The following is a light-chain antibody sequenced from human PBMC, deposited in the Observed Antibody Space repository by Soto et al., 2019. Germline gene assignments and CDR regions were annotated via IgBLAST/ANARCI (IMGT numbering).Light chain of an antibody. V-gene: IGKV1-5*01. CDR3: QQYNIYPWT. CDR1: QSTSSW. Sequence: DIQMTQSPSTLSASVGDRVTITCRASQSTSSWLAWYQQKPGKAPNLLIYDPSSLESGVPSRFSGSGSGTEFTLTIRSLQPDDFATYYCQQYNIYPWTFGQGTKVEIK. CDR2: DPS. J-gene: IGKJ1*01.